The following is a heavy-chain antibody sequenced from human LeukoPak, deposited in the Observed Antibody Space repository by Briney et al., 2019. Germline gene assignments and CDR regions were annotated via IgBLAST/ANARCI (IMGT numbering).Heavy chain of an antibody. J-gene: IGHJ4*02. D-gene: IGHD3-9*01. Sequence: ASVKVSCKASGYTFTRYYMHWVRQAPGQGLEWMGIINPSGGSTSYAQKFQGRVTMTRDMSTSTVYMELSSLRSEDTAVYYCARDYYDILTGNPLSDFDYWGQGTLVTVSS. CDR3: ARDYYDILTGNPLSDFDY. CDR1: GYTFTRYY. V-gene: IGHV1-46*01. CDR2: INPSGGST.